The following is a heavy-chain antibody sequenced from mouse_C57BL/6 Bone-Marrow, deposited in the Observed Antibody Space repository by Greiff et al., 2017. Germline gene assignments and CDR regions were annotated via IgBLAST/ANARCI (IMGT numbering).Heavy chain of an antibody. J-gene: IGHJ2*01. CDR2: IFPGSGST. CDR1: GYTFTDYY. Sequence: QVQLQQSGPELVKPGASVKISCKASGYTFTDYYINWVKQRPGQGLEWIGWIFPGSGSTYYNEKFKGKATLTVDKSSSTAYMLLSSLTSEDSAVYFCARSCYYSNYRYFDYFDYWGQGTTLTVSS. D-gene: IGHD2-5*01. V-gene: IGHV1-75*01. CDR3: ARSCYYSNYRYFDYFDY.